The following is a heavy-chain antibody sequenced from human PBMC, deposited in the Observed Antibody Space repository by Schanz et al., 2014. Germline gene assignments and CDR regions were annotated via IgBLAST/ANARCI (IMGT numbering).Heavy chain of an antibody. V-gene: IGHV3-23*04. CDR1: GFNFSDYA. CDR2: ISGSGGST. CDR3: ARIGGSVFDY. J-gene: IGHJ4*02. Sequence: EVQLVESGGGLVPPGGSLRLSCAASGFNFSDYAMSWVRQAPGKGLEWVSAISGSGGSTYYADSVKGRFTISRDNAKNSLYLEMNSLRAEDTAVYYCARIGGSVFDYWAQGTLVTVSS. D-gene: IGHD3-10*01.